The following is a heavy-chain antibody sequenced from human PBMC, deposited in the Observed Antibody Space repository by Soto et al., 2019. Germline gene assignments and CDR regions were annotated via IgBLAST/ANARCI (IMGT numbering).Heavy chain of an antibody. J-gene: IGHJ5*02. CDR2: IPYDGSNK. V-gene: IGHV3-30*18. CDR3: AKDQVAVAGPTEPFDP. D-gene: IGHD6-19*01. CDR1: GFTFSNYG. Sequence: QVQLVESGGGVVQPGRSLRLSCAASGFTFSNYGMHWVRQAPGKGLEWVAVIPYDGSNKYYADSVKGRFTISRDNSKNTLYLQMNSLRAEDTAVYYCAKDQVAVAGPTEPFDPWGQGTLVTVSS.